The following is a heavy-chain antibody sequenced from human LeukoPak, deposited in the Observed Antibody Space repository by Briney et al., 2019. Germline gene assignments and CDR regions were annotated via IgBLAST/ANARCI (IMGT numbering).Heavy chain of an antibody. J-gene: IGHJ4*02. V-gene: IGHV3-30*02. CDR3: AKDYCSSTSCNSNYFDY. Sequence: GGSLRLSCAASGFTFSSCGMHWVRQAPGKGLEWVAFIRYDGSNKYYAGSVKGRFTISRDNSKNTLYLQMNSLRAEDTAVYYCAKDYCSSTSCNSNYFDYWGQGTLVTVSS. CDR2: IRYDGSNK. CDR1: GFTFSSCG. D-gene: IGHD2-2*01.